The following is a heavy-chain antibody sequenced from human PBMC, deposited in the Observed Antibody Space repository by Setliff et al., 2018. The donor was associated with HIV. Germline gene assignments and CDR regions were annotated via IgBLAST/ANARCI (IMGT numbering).Heavy chain of an antibody. J-gene: IGHJ5*02. V-gene: IGHV4-59*11. CDR3: ARVARVHPFDP. CDR1: GGSMNSHY. CDR2: IYYTGIP. Sequence: SETLSLTCSVLGGSMNSHYWSWIRQPPGKGLEWIGLIYYTGIPTYNTSLKSRVTMSVDRSKNQFSLRLTSVTAADTAMYYCARVARVHPFDPWGQGTLVTVSS.